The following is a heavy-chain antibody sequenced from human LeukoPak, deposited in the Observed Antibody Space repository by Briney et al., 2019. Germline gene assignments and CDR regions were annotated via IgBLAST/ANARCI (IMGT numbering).Heavy chain of an antibody. D-gene: IGHD3-9*01. CDR3: ARGYFDWLGYFDY. J-gene: IGHJ4*02. CDR2: ISNSSSYI. CDR1: GFTFSSYS. V-gene: IGHV3-21*01. Sequence: GGSLRLSCAASGFTFSSYSMNWVRQAPGKGLAWVSSISNSSSYIYYADSVKGRFTISRDNAKHSLYLQMNSLRAEDTAVYYCARGYFDWLGYFDYWGQGTLVTVSS.